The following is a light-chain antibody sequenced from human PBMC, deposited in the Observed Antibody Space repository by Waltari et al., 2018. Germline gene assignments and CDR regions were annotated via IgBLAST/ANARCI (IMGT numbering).Light chain of an antibody. V-gene: IGKV3-20*01. CDR3: HQYDRSPST. CDR2: AAS. CDR1: QSIGNNY. J-gene: IGKJ1*01. Sequence: ENELTQSPGTLSLSPGERATLPCRASQSIGNNYLAWYQQKPGQAPRLLIYAASIRATGIPDRFSGSGSGTDFTLTISRLEPEDFAVFYCHQYDRSPSTFGQGTKVEF.